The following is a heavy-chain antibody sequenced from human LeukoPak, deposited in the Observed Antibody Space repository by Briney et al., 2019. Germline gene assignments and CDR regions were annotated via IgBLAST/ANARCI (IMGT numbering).Heavy chain of an antibody. CDR3: ARVGYSNYGPQAYYYYMDV. D-gene: IGHD4-11*01. CDR2: IYSGGST. V-gene: IGHV3-53*01. J-gene: IGHJ6*03. Sequence: GGSLRLSCAASGFTFSSNDMSWVRQAPGKGLEWVSVIYSGGSTYYSDSLKGRFTISIDNSKNTMYLQMNSLRAEDTAVYYCARVGYSNYGPQAYYYYMDVWGKGTTVTVSS. CDR1: GFTFSSND.